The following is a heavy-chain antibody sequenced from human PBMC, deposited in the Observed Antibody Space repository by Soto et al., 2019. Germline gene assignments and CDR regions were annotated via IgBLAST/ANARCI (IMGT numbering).Heavy chain of an antibody. CDR1: GGSISTGGYY. Sequence: QVQLQESGPGLVKPSQTLSLTCTVSGGSISTGGYYWTWIRQHPGKGLEWIGYIYYSGSTYYNPSLKSRVTISVDTSKNQFSLKLSSVTAAVTAVYYCARGLSVTLFDNWGQGTRVTVSS. J-gene: IGHJ4*02. V-gene: IGHV4-31*03. CDR2: IYYSGST. D-gene: IGHD4-17*01. CDR3: ARGLSVTLFDN.